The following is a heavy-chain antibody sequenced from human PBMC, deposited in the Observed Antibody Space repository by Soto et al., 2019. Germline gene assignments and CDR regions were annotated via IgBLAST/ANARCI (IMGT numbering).Heavy chain of an antibody. CDR2: ISWNSGSI. CDR1: GFTFDDYA. J-gene: IGHJ6*03. CDR3: ARGSVVAGYYYYYMDV. D-gene: IGHD2-15*01. V-gene: IGHV3-9*01. Sequence: EVQLVESGGGLVQPGRSLRISCAASGFTFDDYAMHWVRQAPGKGLEWVSGISWNSGSIGYADSVKGRVTISRDNAKNSLYLQMNSLRAEYTALYYCARGSVVAGYYYYYMDVWGKGTTVTVSS.